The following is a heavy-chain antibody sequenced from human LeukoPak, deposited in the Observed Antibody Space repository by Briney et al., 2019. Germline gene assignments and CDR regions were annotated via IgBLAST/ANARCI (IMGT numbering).Heavy chain of an antibody. V-gene: IGHV3-21*01. CDR2: ISSSSSYI. Sequence: GGSLRLSCAASGFTFSSYSMNWVRQAPGKGLEWVSSISSSSSYIYSPDSVKGRFTISRDNSKNTLYLQLNSLRGEDTAVYYCAKDLTQWSKHYNYYMDVWGKGTTVTISS. J-gene: IGHJ6*03. CDR3: AKDLTQWSKHYNYYMDV. D-gene: IGHD6-19*01. CDR1: GFTFSSYS.